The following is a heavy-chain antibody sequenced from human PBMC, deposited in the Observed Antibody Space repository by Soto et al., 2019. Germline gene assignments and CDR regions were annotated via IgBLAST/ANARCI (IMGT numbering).Heavy chain of an antibody. CDR3: ASPPYYDFWSGYYSHYYGMDV. CDR2: ISSSGSTI. CDR1: GFNFGDYA. J-gene: IGHJ6*02. D-gene: IGHD3-3*01. Sequence: QPGGSLRLSCAASGFNFGDYAMHWVRQAPGKGLEWVSYISSSGSTIYYADSVKGRFTISRDNAKNSLYLQMNSLRAEDTAVYYCASPPYYDFWSGYYSHYYGMDVWGQGTTVTVSS. V-gene: IGHV3-48*03.